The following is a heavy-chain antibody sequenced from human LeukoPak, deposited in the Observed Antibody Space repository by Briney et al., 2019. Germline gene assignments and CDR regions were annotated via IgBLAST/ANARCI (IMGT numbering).Heavy chain of an antibody. CDR2: ISSSSRSYI. V-gene: IGHV3-21*04. J-gene: IGHJ4*02. CDR3: ASLNYLDY. Sequence: PGGSLRLSCAASGFTFMTYSMNWVRQAPGKGLEWVSSISSSSRSYIYYADSVKGRFTISRDNAKNSLYLQMNSLRAEDTAVYYCASLNYLDYWGQGTLVTVSS. CDR1: GFTFMTYS.